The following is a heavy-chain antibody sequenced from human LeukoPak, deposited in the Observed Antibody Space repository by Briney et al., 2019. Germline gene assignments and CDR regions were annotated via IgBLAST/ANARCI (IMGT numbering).Heavy chain of an antibody. D-gene: IGHD1-1*01. CDR2: IKYDGSED. J-gene: IGHJ4*02. CDR3: KSGGAAPGSFDY. CDR1: GFTFSRYW. Sequence: GGSLRLSCAASGFTFSRYWMSWMRQAPGKGLEWVANIKYDGSEDYYVDSVKGRFTVSRDNAKNTLYLQLNSLRVEDTAVYYCKSGGAAPGSFDYWGQGTLVTVSP. V-gene: IGHV3-7*01.